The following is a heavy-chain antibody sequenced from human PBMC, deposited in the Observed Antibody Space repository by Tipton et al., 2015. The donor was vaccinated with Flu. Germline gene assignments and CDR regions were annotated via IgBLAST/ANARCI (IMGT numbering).Heavy chain of an antibody. V-gene: IGHV4-61*02. CDR1: GGSISSGSYY. Sequence: TLSLTCTVSGGSISSGSYYWSWIRQPAGKGLEWIGRVYTSGSTNYNPSLKSRVTMSVDTSKNQFSLKLSSVTAADTAVYFCARERLGEYNSAGYPESWGQGTLVTVSP. D-gene: IGHD2/OR15-2a*01. CDR3: ARERLGEYNSAGYPES. J-gene: IGHJ5*02. CDR2: VYTSGST.